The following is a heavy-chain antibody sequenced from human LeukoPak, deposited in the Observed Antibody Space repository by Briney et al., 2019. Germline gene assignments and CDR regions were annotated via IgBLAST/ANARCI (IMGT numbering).Heavy chain of an antibody. V-gene: IGHV4-61*03. J-gene: IGHJ6*02. CDR3: ARVGNYGFWSGYYLHYYYGMVV. CDR1: GFSLTTAGMC. CDR2: IYYSGST. D-gene: IGHD3-3*01. Sequence: SGPTLVNPTQTLTLTCTFSGFSLTTAGMCVSWSRQPPGKGLEWIGYIYYSGSTNYNPSLKSRVTISVDTSKNHFSLKLSSVTAADTAVYYCARVGNYGFWSGYYLHYYYGMVVWGQGTTVTVSS.